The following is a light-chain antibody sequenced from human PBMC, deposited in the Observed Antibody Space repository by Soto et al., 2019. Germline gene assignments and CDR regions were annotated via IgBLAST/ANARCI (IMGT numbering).Light chain of an antibody. CDR2: EDN. V-gene: IGLV6-57*04. J-gene: IGLJ2*01. CDR3: QSYDSSNQGV. Sequence: NFMLTQPHSVSESPGKTVTISCTRSSGSIASNYVQWYQQRPGSAPTTVIYEDNQRPSGVPDRFSGSIDSSSNSASLAISGLKTEDEADCYCQSYDSSNQGVFGGGTKVTVL. CDR1: SGSIASNY.